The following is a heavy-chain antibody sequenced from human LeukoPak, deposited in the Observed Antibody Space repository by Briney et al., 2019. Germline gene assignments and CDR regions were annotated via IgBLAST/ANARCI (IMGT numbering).Heavy chain of an antibody. CDR2: IIPIFGTA. V-gene: IGHV1-69*05. CDR3: AREAWSGELSYFDY. Sequence: SVKVSCKASGGTFSSYAISWVRQAPGQGLEWMGGIIPIFGTANYAQKFQGRATITTDESTSTAYMELSSLRSEDTAVYYCAREAWSGELSYFDYWGQGTLVTVSS. CDR1: GGTFSSYA. J-gene: IGHJ4*02. D-gene: IGHD3-10*01.